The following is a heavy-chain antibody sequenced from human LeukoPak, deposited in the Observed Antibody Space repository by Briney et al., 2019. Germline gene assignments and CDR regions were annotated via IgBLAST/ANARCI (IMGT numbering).Heavy chain of an antibody. Sequence: RSSETLSLTCAVSGGSINNIDWWAWVRQPPGKGLEWIGEIYHSGSTNYNPSLESRVTISVDKSKNQFSLNLRSVTAADTAVYYCARMVYDTSGYYPSFDYWGQGTLVTVSS. V-gene: IGHV4-4*02. CDR2: IYHSGST. J-gene: IGHJ4*02. D-gene: IGHD3-22*01. CDR3: ARMVYDTSGYYPSFDY. CDR1: GGSINNIDW.